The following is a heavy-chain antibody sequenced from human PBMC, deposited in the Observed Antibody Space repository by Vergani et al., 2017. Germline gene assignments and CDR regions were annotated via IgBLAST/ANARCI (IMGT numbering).Heavy chain of an antibody. CDR2: IKQDGSEK. CDR1: GFTFSAYW. J-gene: IGHJ6*03. Sequence: EVLLVESGGGLVQPGGSLRLSCAASGFTFSAYWMNWVRQAPGKGLEWVANIKQDGSEKYYVDSVQGRFTISRDNSKNTLYLEMESLRVEDTAVYFCARDKSKRAPAVMGTYYYYMDVWGKGTKVTVSS. V-gene: IGHV3-7*01. CDR3: ARDKSKRAPAVMGTYYYYMDV. D-gene: IGHD3-16*01.